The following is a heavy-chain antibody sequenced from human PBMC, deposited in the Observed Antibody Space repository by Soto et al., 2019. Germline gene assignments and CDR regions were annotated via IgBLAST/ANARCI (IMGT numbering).Heavy chain of an antibody. D-gene: IGHD5-12*01. J-gene: IGHJ5*02. CDR1: GFTFSSFS. Sequence: PGGSLRLSCAASGFTFSSFSMNWVRQAPGKGLEWVSSISSSSSYIYYADSVKGRFTISRDNAKNSLYLQMNSLRAEDTAVYYCARGSGPGWFDPWGQGTLVTVSS. CDR2: ISSSSSYI. V-gene: IGHV3-21*01. CDR3: ARGSGPGWFDP.